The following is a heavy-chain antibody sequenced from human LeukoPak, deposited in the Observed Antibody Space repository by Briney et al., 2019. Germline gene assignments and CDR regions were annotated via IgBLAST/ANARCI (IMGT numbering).Heavy chain of an antibody. CDR1: GYTFINYY. CDR2: INPSSGGT. D-gene: IGHD2-21*02. V-gene: IGHV1-46*01. J-gene: IGHJ3*02. Sequence: ASVKVSCKASGYTFINYYLHWVRHAPGQGLERMGIINPSSGGTSYAQKFQGRGTMTRATSTSTVYMELSSLRPEDTAVYYCARDPSYCGGDCYAFDISGQGTMVTVSS. CDR3: ARDPSYCGGDCYAFDI.